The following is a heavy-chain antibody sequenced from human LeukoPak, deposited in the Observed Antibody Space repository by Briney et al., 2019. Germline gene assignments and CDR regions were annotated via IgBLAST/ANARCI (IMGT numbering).Heavy chain of an antibody. Sequence: ASVKVSCKASGYTFITYYIHWVRQASGQGLEWMGIINPSGGSTNYAQNFQGRVTMTRDTSTSTVYMELSSLRFEDTAVYYCARAPRYCSGGSCYSLAFDIWGQGTMVTVSS. CDR1: GYTFITYY. D-gene: IGHD2-15*01. V-gene: IGHV1-46*01. J-gene: IGHJ3*02. CDR2: INPSGGST. CDR3: ARAPRYCSGGSCYSLAFDI.